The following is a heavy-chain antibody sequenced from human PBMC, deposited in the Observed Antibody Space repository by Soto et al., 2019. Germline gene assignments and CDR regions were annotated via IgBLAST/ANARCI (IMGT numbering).Heavy chain of an antibody. D-gene: IGHD2-2*02. CDR1: GGTFSSYT. Sequence: QVQLVQSGAEVKKPGSSVKVSCKASGGTFSSYTISWVRQAPGQGLEWMGRIIPSLGIANYAQKFQGRVTITGDKXXSTASMELSSLRSEDTAVYYCAMEYCSSTSCYRDYWGQGTLVTVSS. CDR3: AMEYCSSTSCYRDY. V-gene: IGHV1-69*02. CDR2: IIPSLGIA. J-gene: IGHJ4*02.